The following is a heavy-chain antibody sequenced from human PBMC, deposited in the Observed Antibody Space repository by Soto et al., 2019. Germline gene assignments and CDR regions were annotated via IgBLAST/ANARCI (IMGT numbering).Heavy chain of an antibody. D-gene: IGHD2-2*01. CDR2: IRSKGYGGTT. CDR1: GFTFGDFG. Sequence: GGSLRLSCTGSGFTFGDFGMSWFRQAPGKGLEWLSFIRSKGYGGTTESAASVRGRFITSRDDSKSIAYLQMNSLKTEDTAVYYCASLTSWSQEYYYGMDVWGQGTTVTVS. V-gene: IGHV3-49*03. CDR3: ASLTSWSQEYYYGMDV. J-gene: IGHJ6*02.